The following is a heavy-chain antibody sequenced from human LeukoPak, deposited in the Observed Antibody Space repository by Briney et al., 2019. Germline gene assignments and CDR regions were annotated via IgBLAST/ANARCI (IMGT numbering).Heavy chain of an antibody. CDR1: GGTFSSYA. Sequence: SVKVSCKASGGTFSSYAISWVRQAPGQGLEWMGRIIPILGISNYAQKFQGRVTITADKSTSTAYMELSSLRSEDTAVYYCAREYSNSGWGIDYWGQGTLVTVPT. J-gene: IGHJ4*02. CDR3: AREYSNSGWGIDY. CDR2: IIPILGIS. V-gene: IGHV1-69*04. D-gene: IGHD4-11*01.